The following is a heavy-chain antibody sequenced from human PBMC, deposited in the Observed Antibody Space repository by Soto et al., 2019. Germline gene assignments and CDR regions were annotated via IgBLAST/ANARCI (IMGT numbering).Heavy chain of an antibody. Sequence: SETLSLTCAVHGGSFSGYYWSWIRQPPGKGLEWIGEINHSGSTNYNPSLKSRVTISVDTSKNQFSLKLSSVTAADTAVYYCARGRTYYYGSGRLWFDPWGQGTLVTVSS. J-gene: IGHJ5*02. D-gene: IGHD3-10*01. CDR2: INHSGST. CDR3: ARGRTYYYGSGRLWFDP. CDR1: GGSFSGYY. V-gene: IGHV4-34*01.